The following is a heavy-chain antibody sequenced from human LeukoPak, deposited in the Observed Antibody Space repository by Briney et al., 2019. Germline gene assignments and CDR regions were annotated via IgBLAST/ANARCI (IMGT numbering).Heavy chain of an antibody. D-gene: IGHD3-9*01. J-gene: IGHJ6*03. CDR2: IYYSGST. CDR3: ARVSWFPGSSYYYMDV. Sequence: SETLSLTCTVSGGSLSSYYWSWIRQPPGKGLEWIGYIYYSGSTSYNPSLTSRVTISLDTSKTQFSLKLSSVTAADTAVYYCARVSWFPGSSYYYMDVWGKGTTVTVSS. V-gene: IGHV4-59*13. CDR1: GGSLSSYY.